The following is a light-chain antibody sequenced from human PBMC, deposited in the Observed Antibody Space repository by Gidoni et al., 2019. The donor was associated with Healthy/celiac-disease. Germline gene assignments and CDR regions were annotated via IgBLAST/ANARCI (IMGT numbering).Light chain of an antibody. CDR3: SSYTSSRGV. V-gene: IGLV2-14*01. CDR1: SSDVGGYNY. J-gene: IGLJ2*01. CDR2: EVS. Sequence: QSALTQPASVSGSPGQSITISCTGTSSDVGGYNYVSWYQQHPGKAPKPMIYEVSNRPSGVSNRFSGSKSGNTASLTISGLQAEDEADYYCSSYTSSRGVFGGGTKLTVL.